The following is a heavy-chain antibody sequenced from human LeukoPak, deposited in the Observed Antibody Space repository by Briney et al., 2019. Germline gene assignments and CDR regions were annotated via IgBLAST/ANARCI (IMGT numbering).Heavy chain of an antibody. CDR1: GFTFDDYA. V-gene: IGHV3-9*01. Sequence: GGSLRLSCAASGFTFDDYAMHWVRQAPGKGLEWVSGISWNSGSIGYADSVKGRFTISRDNAKNSLYLQMNSLRAEDTALYYCAKGADVVKGHYYFDYWGQGTLVTVSS. D-gene: IGHD3-3*02. J-gene: IGHJ4*02. CDR3: AKGADVVKGHYYFDY. CDR2: ISWNSGSI.